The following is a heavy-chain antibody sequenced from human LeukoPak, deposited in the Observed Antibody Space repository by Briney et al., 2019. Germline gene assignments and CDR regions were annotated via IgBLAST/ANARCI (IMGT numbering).Heavy chain of an antibody. CDR3: ARGSMIVVVYAFDI. J-gene: IGHJ3*02. CDR2: IYTSGST. V-gene: IGHV4-4*07. D-gene: IGHD3-22*01. CDR1: GGSISSYY. Sequence: SETLSLTCTVAGGSISSYYWSWIRQPAGRGLEWIGRIYTSGSTNYNPSLKSRVTMSVDTSKNQFSLKLSSVTAADTAVYYCARGSMIVVVYAFDIWGQGTMVTVSS.